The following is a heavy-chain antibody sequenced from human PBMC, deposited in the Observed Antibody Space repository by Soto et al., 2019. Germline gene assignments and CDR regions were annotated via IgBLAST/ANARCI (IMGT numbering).Heavy chain of an antibody. D-gene: IGHD6-13*01. CDR2: IYHSGST. CDR1: GGSISSSNW. Sequence: QVQLQESGPGLVKPSGTLSLTCAVSGGSISSSNWWSWVRQPPGKGLEWIGGIYHSGSTNYNPSLKSRVTISVDKSKNQFSLKLSSVTAADTAVYYCASTTAAADASYYYYYGMDVWGQGTTVTVSS. J-gene: IGHJ6*02. V-gene: IGHV4-4*02. CDR3: ASTTAAADASYYYYYGMDV.